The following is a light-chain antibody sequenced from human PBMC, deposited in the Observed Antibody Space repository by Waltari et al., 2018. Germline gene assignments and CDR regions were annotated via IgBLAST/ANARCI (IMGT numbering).Light chain of an antibody. CDR1: QSVIHSSNTRSS. Sequence: DIVMTQSPDSLAVSLGERATINCKSSQSVIHSSNTRSSLTWYQQKPGQPPKLLIYWASTRQPGVPDRFSGSVSGTDFTLTISTLQAEDVAVYYCHQYCSTPLTFGQGTKVDIK. CDR2: WAS. J-gene: IGKJ1*01. CDR3: HQYCSTPLT. V-gene: IGKV4-1*01.